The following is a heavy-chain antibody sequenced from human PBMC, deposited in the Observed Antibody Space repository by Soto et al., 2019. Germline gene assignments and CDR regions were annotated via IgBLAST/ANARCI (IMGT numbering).Heavy chain of an antibody. CDR2: SRDKPQGYST. CDR1: GFTLSDHY. V-gene: IGHV3-72*01. D-gene: IGHD3-22*01. J-gene: IGHJ4*02. CDR3: VRATYFSDSSGYTRCLDY. Sequence: EVQLVESGGGLVQPGGSLRLSWAGSGFTLSDHYIDWVRQSPGKGLEWVGRSRDKPQGYSTAYAASVKGRVTTSRDESKNSAYLQMNSLKTEDTAVYYCVRATYFSDSSGYTRCLDYWGQGTMVTVSS.